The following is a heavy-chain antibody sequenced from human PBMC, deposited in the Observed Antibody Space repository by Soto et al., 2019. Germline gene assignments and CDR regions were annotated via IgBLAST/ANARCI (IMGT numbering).Heavy chain of an antibody. Sequence: GGSLRLSGVTSGFMFSSAWMSWVRQAPGKGLEWVARIKSKADGGARDYAAPVKGRFTISRDDSKNTVYLQMNSLRAEDTAVYYCVGGWNDFWGQGTLVTVSS. D-gene: IGHD1-1*01. CDR3: VGGWNDF. J-gene: IGHJ4*02. V-gene: IGHV3-15*01. CDR2: IKSKADGGAR. CDR1: GFMFSSAW.